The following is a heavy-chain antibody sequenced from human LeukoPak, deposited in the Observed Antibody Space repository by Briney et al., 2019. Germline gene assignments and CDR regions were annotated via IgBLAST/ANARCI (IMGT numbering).Heavy chain of an antibody. J-gene: IGHJ4*02. CDR2: ISGSGGGT. CDR3: AKDRFKTLGREIDN. Sequence: PGGSLRLSCAASGFSFTSYAMSWVRQAPGKGLEWVSTISGSGGGTYYADSVKGRFTISRDNSKNTLCLQMNSLGAEDTAVYYCAKDRFKTLGREIDNWGQGTLVTVSS. V-gene: IGHV3-23*01. CDR1: GFSFTSYA. D-gene: IGHD3-16*01.